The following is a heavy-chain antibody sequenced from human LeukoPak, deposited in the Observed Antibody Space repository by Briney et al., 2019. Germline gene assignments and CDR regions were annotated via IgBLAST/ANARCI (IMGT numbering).Heavy chain of an antibody. J-gene: IGHJ4*02. Sequence: GGSLRLSCAASGFTFSNHSMNWVRQAPGKGLEWVSYISSSSSARYYAGSVKGRFTISRDNSKNTLYLQMNSLRAEDTAVYYCARDDYYGDYSLDYWGQGTRVTVSS. V-gene: IGHV3-48*01. CDR1: GFTFSNHS. D-gene: IGHD4-17*01. CDR3: ARDDYYGDYSLDY. CDR2: ISSSSSAR.